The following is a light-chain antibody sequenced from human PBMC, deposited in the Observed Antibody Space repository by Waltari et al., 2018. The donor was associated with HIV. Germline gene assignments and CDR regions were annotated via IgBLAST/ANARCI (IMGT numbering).Light chain of an antibody. CDR3: CSYAGSRRV. Sequence: QSALTPPASVSGSPGQSITIPCTGTSSDVGSYNLVSWYQQYPGKAPKLMIYEVNKRPSGISNRFSGSKSGNTASLTISGLQAEDEADYYCCSYAGSRRVFGTGTKVTVL. CDR1: SSDVGSYNL. V-gene: IGLV2-23*02. J-gene: IGLJ1*01. CDR2: EVN.